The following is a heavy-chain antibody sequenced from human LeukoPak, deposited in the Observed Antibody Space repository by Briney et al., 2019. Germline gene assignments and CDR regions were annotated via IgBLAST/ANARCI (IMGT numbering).Heavy chain of an antibody. D-gene: IGHD6-19*01. J-gene: IGHJ5*02. V-gene: IGHV4-39*07. CDR1: GGSIRSSSYY. CDR2: IYYSGST. CDR3: ARDFLWDSSGWYPWFDP. Sequence: SETLSLTCTVSGGSIRSSSYYWGWIRQPPGKGLEWIGSIYYSGSTYYNSSLKSRVTISVDTSKNQFSLKLSSVTAADTAVYYCARDFLWDSSGWYPWFDPWGQGTLVTVSS.